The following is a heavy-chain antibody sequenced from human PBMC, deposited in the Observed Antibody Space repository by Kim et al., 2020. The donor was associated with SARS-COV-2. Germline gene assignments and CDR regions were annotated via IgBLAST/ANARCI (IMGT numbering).Heavy chain of an antibody. CDR3: ARESWFGL. CDR1: GFTFSSYA. J-gene: IGHJ5*02. Sequence: GGSLRLSCAASGFTFSSYAMHWVRQAPGKGLEWVAVISYDGSNKYYADSVKGRFTISRDNSKNTLYLQMNSLRAEDTAVYYCARESWFGLWGQGTLVTV. V-gene: IGHV3-30*04. CDR2: ISYDGSNK.